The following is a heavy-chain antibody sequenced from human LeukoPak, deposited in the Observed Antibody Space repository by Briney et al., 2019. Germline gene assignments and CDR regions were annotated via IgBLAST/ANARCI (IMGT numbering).Heavy chain of an antibody. Sequence: GGSLRLSCAASGFTVSSNYMNWVRQAPGKGLEWVSVIYPNGDAYYADSLKGRFTISRDTSKNTMFLQMNSLNAEDTAVYYCASAYYGDYGGYWGQGTLVTVSS. D-gene: IGHD4-17*01. CDR2: IYPNGDA. J-gene: IGHJ4*02. CDR3: ASAYYGDYGGY. V-gene: IGHV3-66*01. CDR1: GFTVSSNY.